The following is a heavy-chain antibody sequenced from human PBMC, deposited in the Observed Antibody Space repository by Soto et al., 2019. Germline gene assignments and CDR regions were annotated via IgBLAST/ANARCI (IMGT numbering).Heavy chain of an antibody. CDR3: AREGVHNYTEYYFDY. CDR2: ISFDGRSK. CDR1: GFTFSTYV. D-gene: IGHD3-10*01. J-gene: IGHJ4*02. V-gene: IGHV3-30*03. Sequence: GGSLRLSCAASGFTFSTYVMHWVRQAPGKGPEWVAVISFDGRSKDYADSVKGRFTISRDNSKNTLYLQMNSLRTEDTAVYYCAREGVHNYTEYYFDYWGQGTLVTVSS.